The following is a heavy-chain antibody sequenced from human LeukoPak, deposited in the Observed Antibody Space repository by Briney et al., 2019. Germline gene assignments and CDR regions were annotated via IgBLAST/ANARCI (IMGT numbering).Heavy chain of an antibody. J-gene: IGHJ6*03. V-gene: IGHV1-69*05. CDR3: ARDAGLGATTYYYYMDV. CDR1: GGTFSSYA. Sequence: SVKVSCKASGGTFSSYAISWVRQAPGQGLEWMGGIIPIFGTANYAQKFQGRVTITTDESTSTAYMELSSPRSEDTAVYYCARDAGLGATTYYYYMDVWGKGTTVTVSS. CDR2: IIPIFGTA. D-gene: IGHD1-26*01.